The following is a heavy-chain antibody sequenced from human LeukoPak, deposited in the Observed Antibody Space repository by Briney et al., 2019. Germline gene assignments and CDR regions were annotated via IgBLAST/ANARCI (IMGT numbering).Heavy chain of an antibody. CDR3: ARGGFLGYCSSTSCSSGRKAFDT. CDR1: GGSISSYY. D-gene: IGHD2-2*01. Sequence: SETLSLTCTVSGGSISSYYWSWIRQPPGKGLEWIGYIYYSGSTNYNPSLKSRVTISVDTSKNQFSLKLSSVTAADTAVYYCARGGFLGYCSSTSCSSGRKAFDTWGQGTMVTVSS. CDR2: IYYSGST. V-gene: IGHV4-59*01. J-gene: IGHJ3*02.